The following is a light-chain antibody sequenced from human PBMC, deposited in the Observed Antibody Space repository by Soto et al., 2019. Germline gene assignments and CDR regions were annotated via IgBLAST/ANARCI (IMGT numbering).Light chain of an antibody. CDR3: QQRLNWPPG. CDR1: QSVTNY. Sequence: EIFLTQSPDTLSLSPGERATLTCRASQSVTNYIAWYQQRPGQAPRLLIYDASNRATGVPARFGGSRSGTDFTLTISDLEPADFGLYYCQQRLNWPPGFGQGTKVEIK. CDR2: DAS. J-gene: IGKJ1*01. V-gene: IGKV3-11*01.